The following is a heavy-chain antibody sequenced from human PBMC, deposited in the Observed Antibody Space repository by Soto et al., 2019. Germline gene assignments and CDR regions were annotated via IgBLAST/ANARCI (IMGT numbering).Heavy chain of an antibody. CDR2: INHSGST. D-gene: IGHD3-22*01. Sequence: SETLSLTCAVYGGYFSGYYWSWIRQPPGKGLEWIGEINHSGSTNYNPSLKSRVTISVDTSKNQFSLKLSSVTAADTAVYYCARIYYDSSGYHPRYYYYGMDVWGQGTTVTVSS. CDR1: GGYFSGYY. J-gene: IGHJ6*02. CDR3: ARIYYDSSGYHPRYYYYGMDV. V-gene: IGHV4-34*01.